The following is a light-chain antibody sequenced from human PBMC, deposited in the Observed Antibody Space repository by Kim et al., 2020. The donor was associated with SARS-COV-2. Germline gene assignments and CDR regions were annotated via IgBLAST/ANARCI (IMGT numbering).Light chain of an antibody. Sequence: GDRVTITCRASQSISSWLAWYQQKPGKAPKLLIYDAASLESGVPSRFSGSVSGTEFTLTISSLQPDDFATYYCQQYSSSPFTFGQGTKLEI. CDR2: DAA. CDR3: QQYSSSPFT. J-gene: IGKJ2*01. CDR1: QSISSW. V-gene: IGKV1-5*01.